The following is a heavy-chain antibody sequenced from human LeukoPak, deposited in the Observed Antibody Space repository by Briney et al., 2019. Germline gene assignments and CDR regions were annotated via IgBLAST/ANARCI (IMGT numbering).Heavy chain of an antibody. CDR3: ARAHYYDSSGLDF. CDR1: GFTFNSYT. Sequence: GGSLRLSCAASGFTFNSYTLNWVRQAPGRGLEWVSSIDSSSSYIYYADSVKGRFTISRDNAKNSLYLQMNSLRAEDTAVYYCARAHYYDSSGLDFWGQGTLVTVSS. J-gene: IGHJ4*02. V-gene: IGHV3-21*01. D-gene: IGHD3-22*01. CDR2: IDSSSSYI.